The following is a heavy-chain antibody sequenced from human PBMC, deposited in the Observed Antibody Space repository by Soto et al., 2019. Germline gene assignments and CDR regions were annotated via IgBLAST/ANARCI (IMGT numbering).Heavy chain of an antibody. V-gene: IGHV3-33*01. Sequence: SLRLSCAASGFTFSSYGMHWVRQAPGKGLEWVAVIWYDGSNKYYADSVKGRFTISRDNSKNTLYLQMNSLRAEDTAVYYCARDRRRYYGSGSPLGYYYYGMDVWGQGTTVTVSS. CDR2: IWYDGSNK. D-gene: IGHD3-10*01. CDR3: ARDRRRYYGSGSPLGYYYYGMDV. CDR1: GFTFSSYG. J-gene: IGHJ6*02.